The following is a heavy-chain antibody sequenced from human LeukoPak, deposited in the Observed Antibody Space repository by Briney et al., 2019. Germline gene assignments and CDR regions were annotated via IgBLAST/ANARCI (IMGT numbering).Heavy chain of an antibody. CDR1: GGSISSSSYY. CDR2: IYYSGST. J-gene: IGHJ4*02. CDR3: ARHDLRGRYYDSSGSDY. Sequence: QSSETLSLTCTVSGGSISSSSYYWGWIRQPPGKGLEWIGSIYYSGSTYYNPSFKSRVTISVDTSKNQFSLKLSSVTAADTAVYYCARHDLRGRYYDSSGSDYWGQGTLVTVSS. V-gene: IGHV4-39*01. D-gene: IGHD3-22*01.